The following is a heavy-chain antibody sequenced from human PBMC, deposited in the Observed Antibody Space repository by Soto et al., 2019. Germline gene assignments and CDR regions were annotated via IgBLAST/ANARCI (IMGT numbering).Heavy chain of an antibody. D-gene: IGHD2-15*01. CDR2: INHSGST. Sequence: QVQLPQWGAGLLKPSETLSLTCAVYDGSFSGYYWSWIRQPTGKGLEWIGEINHSGSTNYTPSLKSRVTISLAASMNQFSLKLCSVTAVDTVVYYCRVVVSANEAFEIWVLATKVTVSS. CDR3: RVVVSANEAFEI. CDR1: DGSFSGYY. V-gene: IGHV4-34*01. J-gene: IGHJ3*02.